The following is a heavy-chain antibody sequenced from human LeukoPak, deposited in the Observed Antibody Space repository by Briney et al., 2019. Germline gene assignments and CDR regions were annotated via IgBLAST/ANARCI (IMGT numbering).Heavy chain of an antibody. CDR2: ISGSGGST. CDR3: AKDKWELPPFDY. J-gene: IGHJ4*02. CDR1: GFTFSSYG. V-gene: IGHV3-23*01. D-gene: IGHD1-26*01. Sequence: GGSLRLSCAASGFTFSSYGMSWVRQAPGKGLEWVSAISGSGGSTYYADSVKGRFTISRGNSKNTLYLQMNSLRAEDTAVYYCAKDKWELPPFDYWGQGTLVTVSS.